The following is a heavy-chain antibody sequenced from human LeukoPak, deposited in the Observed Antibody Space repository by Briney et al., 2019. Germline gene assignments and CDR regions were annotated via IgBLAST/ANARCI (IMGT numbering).Heavy chain of an antibody. CDR2: IIPIFGTA. Sequence: SVKVSCKASGGTFSSYAISWVRRAPGQGLEWMGGIIPIFGTANYAQKFQGRVTITTDESTSTAYMELSSLRSEDTAVYYCAREHYCSSTSCHYYFDYWGQGTLVTVSS. CDR3: AREHYCSSTSCHYYFDY. D-gene: IGHD2-2*01. CDR1: GGTFSSYA. J-gene: IGHJ4*02. V-gene: IGHV1-69*05.